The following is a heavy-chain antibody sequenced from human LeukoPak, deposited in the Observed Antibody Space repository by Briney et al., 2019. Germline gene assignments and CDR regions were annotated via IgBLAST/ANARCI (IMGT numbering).Heavy chain of an antibody. D-gene: IGHD4-17*01. CDR2: ISYDGSHK. CDR3: AKGARGDTVTSIVGLNWFDP. V-gene: IGHV3-30*18. CDR1: GITFRSYG. J-gene: IGHJ5*02. Sequence: GGSLRLSCAASGITFRSYGMHWVRQAPGKGLEWVAVISYDGSHKYYADSVKGRFSISRDNSKNTLYLQMNSLRADDTAVYYCAKGARGDTVTSIVGLNWFDPWGQGTLVTVSS.